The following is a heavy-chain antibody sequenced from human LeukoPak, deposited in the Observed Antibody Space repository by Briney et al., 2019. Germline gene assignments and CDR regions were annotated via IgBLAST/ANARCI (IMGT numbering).Heavy chain of an antibody. J-gene: IGHJ4*02. CDR1: GGSISSYY. D-gene: IGHD3-22*01. CDR3: SRYAGSGYWGVAFDY. Sequence: PSETLSLTCTVSGGSISSYYWSWIRQPAGKGLEWIGRIYTSGSTNYNPSLKRRVTMSVDTSKNQFTLKLSSVTAADTAVYYCSRYAGSGYWGVAFDYWGQGTLVTVSS. CDR2: IYTSGST. V-gene: IGHV4-4*07.